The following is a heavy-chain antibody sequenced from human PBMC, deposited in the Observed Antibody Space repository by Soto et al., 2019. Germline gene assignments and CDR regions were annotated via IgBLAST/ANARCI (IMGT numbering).Heavy chain of an antibody. V-gene: IGHV4-59*07. CDR2: IYYSGST. CDR3: ARLSYYDFWSGYYTVYYYGMDV. J-gene: IGHJ6*02. CDR1: CSSITSYY. Sequence: SDTLSLTCSFTCSSITSYYWRWILQPTGKGLEWIGYIYYSGSTNYNPSLKSRVTISVDTSKNQFSLKLSSVTAADTAVYYCARLSYYDFWSGYYTVYYYGMDVWGQGTTVT. D-gene: IGHD3-3*01.